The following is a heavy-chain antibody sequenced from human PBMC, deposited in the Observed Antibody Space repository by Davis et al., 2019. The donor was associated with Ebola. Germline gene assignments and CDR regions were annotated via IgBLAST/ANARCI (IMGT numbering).Heavy chain of an antibody. CDR3: TSTVPDY. CDR2: IISKANSYAT. J-gene: IGHJ4*02. Sequence: GESLKISCAASGFTFSGSAMHWVRQASGKGLELVGRIISKANSYATAYAASVKGRFTISRDDSKNTAYLQMNSLKTEDTAVYYCTSTVPDYWGQGTLVTVSS. D-gene: IGHD4-17*01. CDR1: GFTFSGSA. V-gene: IGHV3-73*01.